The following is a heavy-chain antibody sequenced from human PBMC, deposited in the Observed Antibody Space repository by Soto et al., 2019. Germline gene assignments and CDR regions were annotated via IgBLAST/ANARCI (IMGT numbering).Heavy chain of an antibody. V-gene: IGHV1-18*04. CDR2: ISAYNGNT. CDR3: ARGTIAAAGPSYYGMDV. D-gene: IGHD6-13*01. Sequence: AASVKVSWKESGYTFTSCGISWVRQATGQGLEWMGWISAYNGNTNYAQKLQGRVTMTTDTSTSTAYMELRSLRSDDTAVYYCARGTIAAAGPSYYGMDVWGQGTTVTVSS. J-gene: IGHJ6*02. CDR1: GYTFTSCG.